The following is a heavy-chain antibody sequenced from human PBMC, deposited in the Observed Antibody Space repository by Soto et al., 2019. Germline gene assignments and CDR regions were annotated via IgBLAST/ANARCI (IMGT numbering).Heavy chain of an antibody. V-gene: IGHV4-39*01. CDR3: ARQRYCSSTSCYALFDP. D-gene: IGHD2-2*01. CDR2: IYYSGST. CDR1: GGSITTASYY. J-gene: IGHJ5*02. Sequence: SETLSLTCTVSGGSITTASYYWGWIRQPPGKGLEWIGSIYYSGSTYYNPSLTSRLTISIDTSKNQFSLKLSSVTAADTAMYYCARQRYCSSTSCYALFDPWGQGTLVTVSS.